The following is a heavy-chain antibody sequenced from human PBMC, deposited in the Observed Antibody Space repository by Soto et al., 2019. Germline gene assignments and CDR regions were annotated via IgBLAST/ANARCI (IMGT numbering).Heavy chain of an antibody. D-gene: IGHD6-13*01. CDR3: ARDGSIAAADQFDY. Sequence: GESLKISCAASGFTFSSYAMHWVRKAPGKGLEWVAVISYDGSNKYYADSVKGRFTISRDNSKNTLYLQMNSLRAEDTAVYYCARDGSIAAADQFDYWGQGTLVTVSS. CDR1: GFTFSSYA. V-gene: IGHV3-30*04. J-gene: IGHJ4*02. CDR2: ISYDGSNK.